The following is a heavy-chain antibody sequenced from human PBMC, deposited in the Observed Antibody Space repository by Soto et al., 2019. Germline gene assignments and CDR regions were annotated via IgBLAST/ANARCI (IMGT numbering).Heavy chain of an antibody. V-gene: IGHV3-23*01. CDR2: ISLTGGSV. J-gene: IGHJ3*01. Sequence: HPGGSLRLSCAASGFTFNTYAMTWVRQPPGKGLEWVSSISLTGGSVYDADSVKGRFTISRDNSKNILYLQMTSLRVEDTAKYFCAKVIRRDAYGAFDVWGQGTMVTVSS. D-gene: IGHD4-17*01. CDR1: GFTFNTYA. CDR3: AKVIRRDAYGAFDV.